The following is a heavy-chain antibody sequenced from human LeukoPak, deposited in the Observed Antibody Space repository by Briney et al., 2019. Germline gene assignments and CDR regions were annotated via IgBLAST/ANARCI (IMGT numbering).Heavy chain of an antibody. CDR1: GGSVRSGRYY. D-gene: IGHD2-21*01. J-gene: IGHJ4*02. V-gene: IGHV4-61*01. CDR2: ILYSGST. Sequence: PSWTLSLTFTVSGGSVRSGRYYGSWIRQPPGKGLEWVWYILYSGSTNYNPSLKSRVTISVDTSKNQFSLKLSSVTAADAAAYYCARGKRVMSAIPRYYFDYWGQGTLVTVSS. CDR3: ARGKRVMSAIPRYYFDY.